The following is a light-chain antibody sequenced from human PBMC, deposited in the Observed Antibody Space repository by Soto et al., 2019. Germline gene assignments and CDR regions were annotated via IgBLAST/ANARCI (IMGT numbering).Light chain of an antibody. Sequence: LTLPASVSGSPGQSVTISCTGSGRDIGAYDYVSWYQQHPGKAPKLLIYGVNNRPSGVSYRFSASKSAFTASLTISGLQAEDEAHYYCSSYTTSYFYVFGPGTKVTVL. V-gene: IGLV2-14*01. J-gene: IGLJ1*01. CDR3: SSYTTSYFYV. CDR2: GVN. CDR1: GRDIGAYDY.